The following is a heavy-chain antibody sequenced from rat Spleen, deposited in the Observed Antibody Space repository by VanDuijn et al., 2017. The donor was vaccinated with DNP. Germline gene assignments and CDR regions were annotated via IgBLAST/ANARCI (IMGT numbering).Heavy chain of an antibody. CDR2: ISYDGGST. CDR3: ATSPGPNWFAY. V-gene: IGHV5-7*01. J-gene: IGHJ3*01. Sequence: EVQLVESGGGLVQPGRSLKLSCAASGFTFSDYNMAWVRQAPKKGLEWVASISYDGGSTYYRDSVKGRFTISRDNANRTLYLQMDSLRSEDTATYYCATSPGPNWFAYWGQGTLVTVSS. D-gene: IGHD1-4*01. CDR1: GFTFSDYN.